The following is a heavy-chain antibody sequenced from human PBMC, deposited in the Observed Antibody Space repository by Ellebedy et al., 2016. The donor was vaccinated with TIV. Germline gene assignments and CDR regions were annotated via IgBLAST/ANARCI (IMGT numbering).Heavy chain of an antibody. CDR2: IIPIFGTA. Sequence: SVKVSXKASRGTFSSYAISWVRQAPGQGLEWMGGIIPIFGTANYAQKFQGRVTITADESTSTAYMELSSLRSEDTAVYYCARDGYYDSSGSYYYYGMDVWGQGTTVTVSS. V-gene: IGHV1-69*13. D-gene: IGHD3-22*01. CDR1: RGTFSSYA. J-gene: IGHJ6*02. CDR3: ARDGYYDSSGSYYYYGMDV.